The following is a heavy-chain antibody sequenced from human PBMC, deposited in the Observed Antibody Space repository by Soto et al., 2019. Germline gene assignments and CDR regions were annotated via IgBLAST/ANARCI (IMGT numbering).Heavy chain of an antibody. V-gene: IGHV3-33*01. CDR1: GVPFSSYG. Sequence: GGSLRLSCAASGVPFSSYGMHGARQAPGKGLEWVAVIWYDGSNKYYADSVKGRFTISRDNSKNTLYLQMNSLRAEDTAVYYCARSNNWNDDHYFDYWGQGTLVTVSS. J-gene: IGHJ4*02. CDR3: ARSNNWNDDHYFDY. D-gene: IGHD1-1*01. CDR2: IWYDGSNK.